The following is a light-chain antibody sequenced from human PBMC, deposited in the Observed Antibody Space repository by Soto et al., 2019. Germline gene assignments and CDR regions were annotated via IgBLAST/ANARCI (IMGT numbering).Light chain of an antibody. CDR3: CSFTTSSSGV. V-gene: IGLV2-14*01. J-gene: IGLJ2*01. CDR1: SSDVGAHNY. CDR2: EVT. Sequence: QSALTQPASVSGSPGQSITISCTGTSSDVGAHNYVSWYQQHPGKAPKLIVFEVTNRPSGVSDRFSGSKSGTTASLTISGLQAEDEADYYCCSFTTSSSGVFGGGTKLTVL.